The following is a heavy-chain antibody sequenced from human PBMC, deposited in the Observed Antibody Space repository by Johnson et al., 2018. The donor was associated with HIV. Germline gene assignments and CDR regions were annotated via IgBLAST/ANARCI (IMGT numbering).Heavy chain of an antibody. J-gene: IGHJ3*02. CDR2: IYSGGTT. V-gene: IGHV3-53*01. CDR3: ATVVVITQDAFDI. CDR1: GFTVSSNY. Sequence: EVQLVESGGGLIQPGGSLRLSCAASGFTVSSNYMSWVRQAPGQGLEWVSVIYSGGTTYYADSVKGRFTISRDNSKNTLYLQMNSLRAEDTAVYYCATVVVITQDAFDIWGQGTMVTVSS. D-gene: IGHD3-22*01.